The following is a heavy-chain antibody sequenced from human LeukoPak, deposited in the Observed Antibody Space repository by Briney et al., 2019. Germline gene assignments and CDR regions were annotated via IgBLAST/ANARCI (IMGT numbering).Heavy chain of an antibody. CDR2: IYHSGST. Sequence: TSETLSLTCAVSGYSISSGYYWGWIRQPPGKGLEWIGSIYHSGSTYYNPSLKSRVTISVDTSKNQFSLKLSSVNAADTAVYYCARELIAVAGTGYFDYWGQGTLVTVSS. CDR1: GYSISSGYY. V-gene: IGHV4-38-2*02. CDR3: ARELIAVAGTGYFDY. D-gene: IGHD6-19*01. J-gene: IGHJ4*02.